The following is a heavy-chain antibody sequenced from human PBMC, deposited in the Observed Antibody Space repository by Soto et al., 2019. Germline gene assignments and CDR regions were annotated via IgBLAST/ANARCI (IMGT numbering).Heavy chain of an antibody. J-gene: IGHJ1*01. V-gene: IGHV1-69*13. CDR2: IIPVFAIP. D-gene: IGHD5-12*01. CDR1: RGTFISIG. Sequence: SVQVYCKASRGTFISIGISWVRQAPGQGLEWMGGIIPVFAIPNYAQSFRGRLTITADESTNTSYMELIDLTSEDTAVYYCAREASGYDFWGQGTQVTVSS. CDR3: AREASGYDF.